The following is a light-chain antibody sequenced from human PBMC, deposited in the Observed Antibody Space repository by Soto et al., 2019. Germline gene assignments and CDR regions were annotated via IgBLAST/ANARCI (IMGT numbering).Light chain of an antibody. Sequence: QPVSVSGSPGQSITISCTGTSSDVGSHDFVSWYQQRPGKTPKLMIFEVTKWPSGVSSRFSASKSGNTASLTISGVQAEDEADYYCCSYACTTTGVFGGGTKLTVL. CDR2: EVT. J-gene: IGLJ3*02. V-gene: IGLV2-23*02. CDR3: CSYACTTTGV. CDR1: SSDVGSHDF.